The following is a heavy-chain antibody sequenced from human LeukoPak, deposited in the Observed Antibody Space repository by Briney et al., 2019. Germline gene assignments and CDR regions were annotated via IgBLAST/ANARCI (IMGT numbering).Heavy chain of an antibody. CDR3: ARAGYYDYVWGSYRYGYYFDY. D-gene: IGHD3-16*02. CDR1: GGSISSSY. V-gene: IGHV4-59*01. CDR2: IFYSGSP. Sequence: SETLSLTCTVSGGSISSSYWSWIRQPPGKGLEWIGYIFYSGSPNYNPSLKSRVTISVDTSKNQFSLKLSSVTAADTAVYYCARAGYYDYVWGSYRYGYYFDYWGQGALVTVSS. J-gene: IGHJ4*02.